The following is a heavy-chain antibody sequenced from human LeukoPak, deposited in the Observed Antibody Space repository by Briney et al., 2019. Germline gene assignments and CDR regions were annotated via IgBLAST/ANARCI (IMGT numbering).Heavy chain of an antibody. CDR2: INHSGST. CDR1: GGSFSGYY. D-gene: IGHD3-3*01. CDR3: ARRPYYDFWSGYSIGYFDY. J-gene: IGHJ4*02. V-gene: IGHV4-34*01. Sequence: SETLSLTCAVYGGSFSGYYWSWIRQPPGKGLEWIGEINHSGSTNYNPSLKSRVTISVDTSKNQFSLKLSSVTAADTAVYYCARRPYYDFWSGYSIGYFDYWGQGTLVTVSS.